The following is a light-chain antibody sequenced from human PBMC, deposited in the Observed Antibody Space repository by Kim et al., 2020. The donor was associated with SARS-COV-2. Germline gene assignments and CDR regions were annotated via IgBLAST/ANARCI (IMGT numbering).Light chain of an antibody. J-gene: IGKJ1*01. CDR1: RIVSANF. CDR2: AAS. CDR3: QQYAGSPWT. Sequence: EIVLTQSPGTLSFSPGERATLSCRASRIVSANFLAWYQHRPGHAPRLLVFAASTMATGIPDRFSGSGSGTDFTITISRLEPEDFAVYYCQQYAGSPWTFGQGTKVDIK. V-gene: IGKV3-20*01.